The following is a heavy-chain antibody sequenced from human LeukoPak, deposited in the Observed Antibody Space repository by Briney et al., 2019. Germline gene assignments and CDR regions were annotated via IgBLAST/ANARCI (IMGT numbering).Heavy chain of an antibody. J-gene: IGHJ4*02. Sequence: PGGSLRLSCAASGFTFSSYWMSWVRQAPGKGLEWVAVISYDGSNKYYADSVKGRFTISRDNSKNTLYLQMNSLRAEDTAVYYCAKVAGYSYVGVYYFDYWGQGTLVTVSS. CDR2: ISYDGSNK. D-gene: IGHD5-18*01. CDR1: GFTFSSYW. V-gene: IGHV3-30*18. CDR3: AKVAGYSYVGVYYFDY.